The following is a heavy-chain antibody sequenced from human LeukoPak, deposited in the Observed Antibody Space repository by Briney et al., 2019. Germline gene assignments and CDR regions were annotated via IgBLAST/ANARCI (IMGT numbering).Heavy chain of an antibody. CDR1: GGTFSSYA. CDR2: IIPILGIA. Sequence: ASVKVSCKASGGTFSSYAISWVRQAPGQGLEWMGRIIPILGIANYAQKFQGRVTITADKSTSTAYMELSSLRSEDTAVYYCAIGVPCSGGSCYERYFDYWGQGTLVTASS. D-gene: IGHD2-15*01. V-gene: IGHV1-69*04. J-gene: IGHJ4*02. CDR3: AIGVPCSGGSCYERYFDY.